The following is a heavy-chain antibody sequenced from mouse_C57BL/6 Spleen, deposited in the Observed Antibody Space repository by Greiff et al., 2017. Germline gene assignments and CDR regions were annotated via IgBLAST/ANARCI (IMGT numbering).Heavy chain of an antibody. CDR3: ASDYYGSSYEAMDY. Sequence: EVQRVESGAELVKPGASVKLSCTASGFNIKDYYMHWVKQRTEQGLEWIGRIDPEDGETKYAPKFQGKATITADTSSNTAYLQLSSLTSEDTAVYYCASDYYGSSYEAMDYWGQGTSVTVSS. V-gene: IGHV14-2*01. CDR1: GFNIKDYY. J-gene: IGHJ4*01. CDR2: IDPEDGET. D-gene: IGHD1-1*01.